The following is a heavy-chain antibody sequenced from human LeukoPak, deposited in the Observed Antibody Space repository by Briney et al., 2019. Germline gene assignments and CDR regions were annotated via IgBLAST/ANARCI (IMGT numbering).Heavy chain of an antibody. J-gene: IGHJ4*02. D-gene: IGHD2-21*02. CDR3: AKDQEAYCGGDCCFDY. V-gene: IGHV3-23*01. CDR1: GFTFSSYA. CDR2: ISGSDGST. Sequence: GGSLRLSCAASGFTFSSYAMSWVRQAPGKGLEWVSAISGSDGSTYYADSVKGRFTISRDNSKNTLYLQMNSLRAEDTAVYYCAKDQEAYCGGDCCFDYWGQGTLVTVSS.